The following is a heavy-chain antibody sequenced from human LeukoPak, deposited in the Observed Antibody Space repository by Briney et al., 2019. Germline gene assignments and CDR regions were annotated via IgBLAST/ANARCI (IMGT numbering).Heavy chain of an antibody. CDR1: GYTFTSYD. CDR2: MNPNSGNT. D-gene: IGHD3-22*01. V-gene: IGHV1-8*01. CDR3: ARCYYDSSGYYYCGDAFDI. J-gene: IGHJ3*02. Sequence: ASVKVSCKASGYTFTSYDINWVRQATGQGLEWMGWMNPNSGNTGYAQKFQGRVTMTRNTSISTAYMELSSLRSEDTAVYYCARCYYDSSGYYYCGDAFDIWGRGTMVTVSS.